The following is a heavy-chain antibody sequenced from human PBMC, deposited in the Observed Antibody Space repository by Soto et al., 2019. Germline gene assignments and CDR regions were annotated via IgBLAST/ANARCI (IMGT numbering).Heavy chain of an antibody. D-gene: IGHD2-15*01. CDR2: IYYSGST. J-gene: IGHJ3*02. CDR3: AVLNCSGGSCYGLDAFDI. Sequence: PSETLSLTCTVSGGSISSSSYYWGWIRQPPGKGLEWIGSIYYSGSTYYNPSLKSRVTISVDTSKNQFSLKLSSVTAADTAVYNCAVLNCSGGSCYGLDAFDIWGQGTMVTVSS. CDR1: GGSISSSSYY. V-gene: IGHV4-39*01.